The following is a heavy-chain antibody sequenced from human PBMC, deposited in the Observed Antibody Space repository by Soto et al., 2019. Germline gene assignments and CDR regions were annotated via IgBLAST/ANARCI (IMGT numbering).Heavy chain of an antibody. Sequence: QVQLVQSGAEVKKPGSSVKVSCKASGGTFSSYAISWVRQAPGQGLEWMGGISPIFGTANYAQKFQCRVTITADESTSTAYMELSRLRSEDTAVYYCARDSGGTTVAFGMDVWGPGNTVTVSS. D-gene: IGHD4-17*01. CDR3: ARDSGGTTVAFGMDV. V-gene: IGHV1-69*01. CDR2: ISPIFGTA. J-gene: IGHJ6*02. CDR1: GGTFSSYA.